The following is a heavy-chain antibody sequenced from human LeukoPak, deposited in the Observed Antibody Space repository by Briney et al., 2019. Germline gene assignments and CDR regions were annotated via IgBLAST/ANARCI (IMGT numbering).Heavy chain of an antibody. J-gene: IGHJ4*02. D-gene: IGHD6-25*01. CDR3: ARDHYSSAYY. Sequence: GSLRLSCVASGFTFSNYWMHWVRQAPGKGLVWVSRINTDGSTTTYADSVKGRFTISRDNAKNTLYLQMNSLRAEDTAMYYCARDHYSSAYYWGQGTLVTVSS. CDR1: GFTFSNYW. V-gene: IGHV3-74*01. CDR2: INTDGSTT.